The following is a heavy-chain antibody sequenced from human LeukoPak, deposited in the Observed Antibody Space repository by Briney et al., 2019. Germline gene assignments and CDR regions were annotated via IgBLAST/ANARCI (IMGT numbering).Heavy chain of an antibody. J-gene: IGHJ4*02. CDR2: ISAYNGNT. CDR1: GYTFTSYG. Sequence: GASVKVSCKASGYTFTSYGISWVRQAPGQGLEWMGWISAYNGNTNYAQKLQGRVTMTTDTSTSTAYMELRSLRSDDTAVYYCARDSSGAVTTDFDYWGQGTLVTVSS. V-gene: IGHV1-18*01. CDR3: ARDSSGAVTTDFDY. D-gene: IGHD1-14*01.